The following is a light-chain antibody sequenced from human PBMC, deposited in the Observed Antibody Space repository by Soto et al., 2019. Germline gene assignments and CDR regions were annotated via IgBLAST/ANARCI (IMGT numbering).Light chain of an antibody. CDR2: AAS. CDR1: QDIKNY. CDR3: QQTYGALTWT. V-gene: IGKV1-39*01. Sequence: DIQVTQSPSSLSASVGDRVTITCRASQDIKNYLNWYQGKPGTAPRLLIYAASNLQSGVPSRFSASGSGTDFALNINSLQPDDFGTYYCQQTYGALTWTFGQGTKVDIK. J-gene: IGKJ1*01.